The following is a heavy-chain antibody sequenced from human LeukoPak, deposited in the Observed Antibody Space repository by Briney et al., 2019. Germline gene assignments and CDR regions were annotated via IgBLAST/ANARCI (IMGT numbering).Heavy chain of an antibody. V-gene: IGHV4-31*03. CDR3: ARGVTTTTSYNWFDP. Sequence: SETLSLTCTVSGGSISSGGYYWSWIRQHPGKGLEWIGYIYYSGSTYYNPSLKSRVTISVDTSKNQFSLKLTSVTAADTAVYYCARGVTTTTSYNWFDPWGQGTLVTVSP. CDR1: GGSISSGGYY. D-gene: IGHD4-17*01. CDR2: IYYSGST. J-gene: IGHJ5*02.